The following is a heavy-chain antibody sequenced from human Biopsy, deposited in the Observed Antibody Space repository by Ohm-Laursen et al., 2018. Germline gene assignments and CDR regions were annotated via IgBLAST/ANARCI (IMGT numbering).Heavy chain of an antibody. D-gene: IGHD1-1*01. V-gene: IGHV1-69*06. CDR1: GGTFSNYG. Sequence: SSVKVSCNAPGGTFSNYGVNWVRQAPGQGLEWLGGNIPILGTGNYAQKFQDRVTVAADTSTSTAYMEVWRLRSDDTAVYYCAADINVWNVNYWGQGTQVIVSS. CDR2: NIPILGTG. CDR3: AADINVWNVNY. J-gene: IGHJ4*02.